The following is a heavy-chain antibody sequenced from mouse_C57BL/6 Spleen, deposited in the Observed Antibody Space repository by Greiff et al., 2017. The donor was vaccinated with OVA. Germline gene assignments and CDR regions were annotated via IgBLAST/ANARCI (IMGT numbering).Heavy chain of an antibody. J-gene: IGHJ4*01. CDR3: ASYYDYDTGYYYAMDY. Sequence: QVQLQQSGAELVKPGASVKLSCKASGYTFTSYWMHWVKQRPGQGLEWIGMIHPNSGSTNYNEKFKSKATLTVDKSSSTAYMQLSSLTSEDSAVYYCASYYDYDTGYYYAMDYWGQGTSVTVSS. V-gene: IGHV1-64*01. CDR1: GYTFTSYW. D-gene: IGHD2-4*01. CDR2: IHPNSGST.